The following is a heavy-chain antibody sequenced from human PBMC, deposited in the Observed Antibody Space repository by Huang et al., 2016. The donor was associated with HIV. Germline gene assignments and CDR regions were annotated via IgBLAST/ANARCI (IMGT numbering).Heavy chain of an antibody. CDR1: GGSISSYY. CDR3: ARSDILTGYYFFDY. V-gene: IGHV4-4*07. Sequence: QVQLQESGPGLVKPSETLSLTCTVSGGSISSYYWGWIRQPAGKGLEWIGRIYTSGSTNYNPSLKSRVTMSGDTSKNQFSLRLNSVTAADTAVYYCARSDILTGYYFFDYWGQGTLVTVSS. CDR2: IYTSGST. J-gene: IGHJ4*02. D-gene: IGHD3-9*01.